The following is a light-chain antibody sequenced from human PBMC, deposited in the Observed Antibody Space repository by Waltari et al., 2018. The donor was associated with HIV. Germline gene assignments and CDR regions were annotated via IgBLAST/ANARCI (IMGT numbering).Light chain of an antibody. Sequence: NFVLTQPHSVSGSPGETVIISCTRSSCYIASTYVQWYPPRPGSSPRTVIYEDSQRPSGVPDRFSGSTDSSSNAASRSIVGLQVEDEADYYCQSDDSFHHVIFGGGTKLTVL. CDR3: QSDDSFHHVI. CDR1: SCYIASTY. J-gene: IGLJ2*01. CDR2: EDS. V-gene: IGLV6-57*01.